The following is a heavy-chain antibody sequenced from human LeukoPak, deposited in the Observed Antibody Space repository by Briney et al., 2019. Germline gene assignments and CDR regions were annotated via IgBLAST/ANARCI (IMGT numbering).Heavy chain of an antibody. D-gene: IGHD3-10*01. CDR2: ISHDEKNK. CDR3: ATTFRGVIITRLDY. CDR1: GFTFSSYW. Sequence: PGGSLRLSCAASGFTFSSYWMSWVRQAPGKGLEWVAVISHDEKNKFYADSVKGRFTISRDNSKNTLFLQMNSLRAEDTAFYYCATTFRGVIITRLDYWGQGALVTVSS. J-gene: IGHJ4*02. V-gene: IGHV3-30*03.